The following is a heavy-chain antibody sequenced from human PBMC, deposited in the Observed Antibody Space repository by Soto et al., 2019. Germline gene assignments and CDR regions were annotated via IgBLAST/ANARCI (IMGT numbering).Heavy chain of an antibody. V-gene: IGHV4-4*07. CDR2: VHSSGST. D-gene: IGHD6-13*01. Sequence: PSETLSLTCTVSGDSMNTYHWSWIRQPAGNGLEWIGHVHSSGSTNYNPSLKSRVTMSVDTSKNQFSLRLMSVTAADTAVYYCARDQGVAAAGITWFDPWGQGXRVTVSS. CDR1: GDSMNTYH. J-gene: IGHJ5*02. CDR3: ARDQGVAAAGITWFDP.